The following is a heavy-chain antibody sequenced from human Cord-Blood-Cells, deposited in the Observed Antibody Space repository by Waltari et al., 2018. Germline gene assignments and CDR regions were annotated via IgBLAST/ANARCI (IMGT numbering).Heavy chain of an antibody. J-gene: IGHJ3*02. CDR2: IWYDGSNK. D-gene: IGHD3-22*01. Sequence: QVQLVESGGGVVQPGRSLRLSCAASGFTFSSYGMHWVRQAPGKGLEGVAVIWYDGSNKYYADSGKGRFTISRDNSKNTLYLQMNSLRAEDTAVYYCARDSAYYYDSSGDACDIWGQGTMVTVSS. V-gene: IGHV3-33*01. CDR3: ARDSAYYYDSSGDACDI. CDR1: GFTFSSYG.